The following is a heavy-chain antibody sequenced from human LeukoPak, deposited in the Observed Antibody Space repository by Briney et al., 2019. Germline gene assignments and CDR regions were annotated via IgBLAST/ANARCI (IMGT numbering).Heavy chain of an antibody. D-gene: IGHD2-2*02. V-gene: IGHV1-69*04. CDR2: IIPILGIA. Sequence: ASVKVSCKASGGTFSSYAMSWVRQAPGQGLEWMGRIIPILGIANYAQKFQGRVTITADKSTSTAYMELSSLRSEDTVVYYCARDPCSSTSCYTSPSGYWGQGTLVTVSS. CDR1: GGTFSSYA. J-gene: IGHJ4*02. CDR3: ARDPCSSTSCYTSPSGY.